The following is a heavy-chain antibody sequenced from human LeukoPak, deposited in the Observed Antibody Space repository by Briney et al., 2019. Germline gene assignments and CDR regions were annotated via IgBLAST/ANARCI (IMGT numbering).Heavy chain of an antibody. CDR2: ISGSGAST. Sequence: GGSLRLSCAASVFLFSNYAMTWVRQAPGKGLEWVSSISGSGASTYYADSVKGRFTISRDNSKNTLYLQFSSLRAEDTAVYYCAKDKATVAAKGPFDYWGQGTLVTVSS. CDR3: AKDKATVAAKGPFDY. V-gene: IGHV3-23*01. D-gene: IGHD2-15*01. CDR1: VFLFSNYA. J-gene: IGHJ4*02.